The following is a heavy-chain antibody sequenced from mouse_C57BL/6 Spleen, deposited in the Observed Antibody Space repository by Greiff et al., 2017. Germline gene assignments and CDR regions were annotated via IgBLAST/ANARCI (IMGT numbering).Heavy chain of an antibody. D-gene: IGHD3-2*02. CDR2: ISDGGSYT. J-gene: IGHJ2*01. CDR1: GFTFSSYA. Sequence: EVKLVESGGGLVKPGGSLKLSCAASGFTFSSYAMSWVRQTPEKRLEWVATISDGGSYTYYPDNVKGRFTISRDNAKNNLYLQMSHLKSEDTAMYYCARDRSSGYDYFDYWGQGTTLTVSS. CDR3: ARDRSSGYDYFDY. V-gene: IGHV5-4*01.